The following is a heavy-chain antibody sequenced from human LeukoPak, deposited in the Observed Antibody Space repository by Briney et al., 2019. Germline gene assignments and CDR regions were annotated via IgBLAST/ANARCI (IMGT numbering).Heavy chain of an antibody. Sequence: EGSLRLSCAASGFTFSSYAMSWVRQAPGKGLEWVSAISGGGSSTYYADSVKGRFTISRDNSKNTLYLQMNSLRAEDTAVYYCAKDRSRSSGWYRGDYWGQGTLVTVSS. CDR3: AKDRSRSSGWYRGDY. J-gene: IGHJ4*02. D-gene: IGHD6-19*01. CDR1: GFTFSSYA. CDR2: ISGGGSST. V-gene: IGHV3-23*01.